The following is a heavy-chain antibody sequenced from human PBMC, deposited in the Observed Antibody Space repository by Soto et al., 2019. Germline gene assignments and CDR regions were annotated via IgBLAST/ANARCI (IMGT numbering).Heavy chain of an antibody. V-gene: IGHV3-64*01. J-gene: IGHJ4*02. Sequence: EVQLVESGGGLVQPGGSLRLSCAASGFTFSSYAMHWVRQAPGKGLEYVSAISSNGGSTYYANSVKGRFTTSRDNSKNTLYLQMGSQRAEDMAVYYCAREVVPDYWGQGTLVTVSS. CDR3: AREVVPDY. CDR2: ISSNGGST. CDR1: GFTFSSYA. D-gene: IGHD2-2*01.